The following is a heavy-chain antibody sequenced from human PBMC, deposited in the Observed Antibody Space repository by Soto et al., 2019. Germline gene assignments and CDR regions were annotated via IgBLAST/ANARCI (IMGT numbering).Heavy chain of an antibody. CDR1: GYTLTELS. V-gene: IGHV1-24*01. Sequence: ASVKVSCKVSGYTLTELSMHWVRQAPGKGLEWMGGFDPEDGETIYAQKFQGRVTMTEDTSTDTAYMELSSLRSEDTAVHYCATHLGYSYGPDAFDIWGQGTMVTVSS. CDR2: FDPEDGET. D-gene: IGHD5-18*01. J-gene: IGHJ3*02. CDR3: ATHLGYSYGPDAFDI.